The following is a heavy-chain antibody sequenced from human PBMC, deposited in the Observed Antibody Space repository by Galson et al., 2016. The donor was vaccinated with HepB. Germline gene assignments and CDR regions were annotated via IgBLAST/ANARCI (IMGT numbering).Heavy chain of an antibody. CDR3: AKHRTTAQWVAVGS. Sequence: QSGAEVKKPGESLRISCTGSGYSFTNYWINWVRQMPGKGLEWLGIIHPGRSETKYRPSLEGQVTISIDRSVRTAYLQWASLQASDSGMYYCAKHRTTAQWVAVGSWGQGTPVTVSS. J-gene: IGHJ5*01. CDR2: IHPGRSET. D-gene: IGHD4-17*01. V-gene: IGHV5-51*01. CDR1: GYSFTNYW.